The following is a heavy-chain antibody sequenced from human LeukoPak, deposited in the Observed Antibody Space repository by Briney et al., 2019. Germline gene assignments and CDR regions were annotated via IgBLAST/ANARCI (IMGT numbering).Heavy chain of an antibody. CDR1: GGSISSSDYY. J-gene: IGHJ6*03. Sequence: SKTLSLTCTVSGGSISSSDYYWGWIRQPPGKGLEWIGSVYYSGSTYYNPSLKSRVTIAAETSKNQISLKLTSVTPADTAVYYCARDWRAYHYYFMDVWGKGTTVTVSS. CDR2: VYYSGST. CDR3: ARDWRAYHYYFMDV. V-gene: IGHV4-39*07.